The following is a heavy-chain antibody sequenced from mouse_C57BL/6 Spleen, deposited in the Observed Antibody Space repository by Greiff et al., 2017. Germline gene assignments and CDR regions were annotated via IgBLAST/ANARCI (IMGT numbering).Heavy chain of an antibody. CDR1: GYTFTSYW. V-gene: IGHV1-52*01. D-gene: IGHD4-1*01. CDR3: ARGELTGTDPLFDY. CDR2: IDPSDSET. J-gene: IGHJ2*01. Sequence: QVQLQQPGAELVRPGSSVKLSCKASGYTFTSYWMHWVKQRPLQGLEWIGNIDPSDSETHYNQKFKDKATLTVDKSSSSAYMQLSSLTSEDSAVYYCARGELTGTDPLFDYWGQGTTLTVSS.